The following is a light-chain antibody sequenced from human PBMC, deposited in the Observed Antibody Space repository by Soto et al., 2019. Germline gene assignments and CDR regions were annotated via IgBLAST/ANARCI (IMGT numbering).Light chain of an antibody. CDR2: TND. V-gene: IGLV1-44*01. CDR1: SSNIGSNT. CDR3: AAWDDSLSGSYA. Sequence: QSVLTQPPSASGTPGQRVTISCSGSSSNIGSNTVNWYQQLPGTAPKLLIYTNDQRPSGVPDRFSGSKSGTSASLAISGLQFEDEAEYYCAAWDDSLSGSYAFGTGTKVTVL. J-gene: IGLJ1*01.